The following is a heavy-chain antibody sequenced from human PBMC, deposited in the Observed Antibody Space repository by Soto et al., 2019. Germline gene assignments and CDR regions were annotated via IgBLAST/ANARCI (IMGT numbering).Heavy chain of an antibody. CDR1: GFTFSSYG. Sequence: GGSLRLSCAASGFTFSSYGMHWVRQAPGKGLEWVAVISYDGSNKYYADSVKGRFTISRDNSKNTLYLQMNSLRAEDTAVYYCAKDTEVQLWNQLDYWGQGTLVTVSS. CDR3: AKDTEVQLWNQLDY. D-gene: IGHD5-18*01. J-gene: IGHJ4*02. V-gene: IGHV3-30*18. CDR2: ISYDGSNK.